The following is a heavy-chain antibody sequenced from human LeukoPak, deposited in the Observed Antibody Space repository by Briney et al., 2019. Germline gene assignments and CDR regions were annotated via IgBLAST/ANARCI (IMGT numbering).Heavy chain of an antibody. D-gene: IGHD5-24*01. Sequence: GGSLRLSCAASGFTFSDYYMSWIRQAPGKGLEWVSSISSSSSYIYYADSVKGRFTISRDNAKNSLYLQMNSLRAEDTAVYYCAREIGPIQLHLWGSAFDYWGQGTLVTVSS. CDR2: ISSSSSYI. V-gene: IGHV3-11*06. CDR1: GFTFSDYY. CDR3: AREIGPIQLHLWGSAFDY. J-gene: IGHJ4*02.